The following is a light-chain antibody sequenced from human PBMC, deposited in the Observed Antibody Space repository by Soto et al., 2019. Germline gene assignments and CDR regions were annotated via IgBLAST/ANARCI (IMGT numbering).Light chain of an antibody. CDR2: DVS. CDR1: SSDVGGYNY. Sequence: QSALTQPASVSGSPGQSITISCTGTSSDVGGYNYVSWYQHHPGKAPKLMIYDVSNRPSGVSNRFSGSKSGNTASLTISGLQAEDVVDYYCSSYPSSSTLVFGSGTKLTVL. CDR3: SSYPSSSTLV. J-gene: IGLJ1*01. V-gene: IGLV2-14*03.